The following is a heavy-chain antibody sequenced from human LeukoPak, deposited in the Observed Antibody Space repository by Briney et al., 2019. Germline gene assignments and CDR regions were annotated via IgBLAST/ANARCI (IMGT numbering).Heavy chain of an antibody. CDR2: IYPGDSDT. CDR3: ASPVVGATVASDAFDI. V-gene: IGHV5-51*01. J-gene: IGHJ3*02. CDR1: GYTFTSYW. D-gene: IGHD1-26*01. Sequence: KVSCKASGYTFTSYWIGWVRQMPGKGLEWMGIIYPGDSDTRYSPSFQGQVTISADKSISTAYLQWSSLKASDTAMYYCASPVVGATVASDAFDIWGQGTMVTVSS.